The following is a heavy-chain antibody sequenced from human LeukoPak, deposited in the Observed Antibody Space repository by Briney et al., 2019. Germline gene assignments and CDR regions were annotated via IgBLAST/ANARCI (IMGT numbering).Heavy chain of an antibody. CDR3: ARGDGYNLNFDY. CDR1: GGSISSGGYY. J-gene: IGHJ4*02. D-gene: IGHD5-24*01. Sequence: SETLSLTCTVSGGSISSGGYYWSWIRQHPGKGLEWIGYIYYSGGTNYNPSLKSRVTISVDTSKNQFSLKLNSVTAADTAVYYCARGDGYNLNFDYWGQGTLVTVSS. CDR2: IYYSGGT. V-gene: IGHV4-61*08.